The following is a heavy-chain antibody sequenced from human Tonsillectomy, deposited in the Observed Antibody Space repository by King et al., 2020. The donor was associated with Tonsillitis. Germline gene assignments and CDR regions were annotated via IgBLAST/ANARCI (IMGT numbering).Heavy chain of an antibody. CDR1: GFTFSNYA. J-gene: IGHJ4*02. D-gene: IGHD3-3*01. CDR3: AKDLSGNFWSGYYFDY. Sequence: VQLVESGGGLVQPGGSLRLSCAASGFTFSNYAMSWVRQAPGKGLEWVSAIRGSGDSTYYADTVKCRFTISRDNSKNTLYLQMNILRAEDTALYYCAKDLSGNFWSGYYFDYWGQGTLVTVSS. V-gene: IGHV3-23*04. CDR2: IRGSGDST.